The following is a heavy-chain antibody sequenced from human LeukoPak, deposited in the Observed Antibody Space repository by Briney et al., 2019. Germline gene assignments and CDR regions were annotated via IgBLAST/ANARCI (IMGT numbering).Heavy chain of an antibody. Sequence: GGSLRLSCAASGFTFSSYSMNWVRQAPGKGLEWVSSISSSSSYIYYADSVKGRFTISRDNAKNSLYLQMNCLRAEDTAVYYCARDRSYSTSMDVWGQGTTVTVSS. D-gene: IGHD2-2*01. CDR2: ISSSSSYI. CDR3: ARDRSYSTSMDV. CDR1: GFTFSSYS. J-gene: IGHJ6*02. V-gene: IGHV3-21*01.